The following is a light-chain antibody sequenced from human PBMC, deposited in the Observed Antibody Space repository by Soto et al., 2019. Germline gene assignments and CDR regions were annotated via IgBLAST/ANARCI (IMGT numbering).Light chain of an antibody. J-gene: IGKJ4*01. CDR1: QSVGRNY. CDR3: QQYSSSPLT. CDR2: GAS. Sequence: EIVLTQSPGTLSLSPGERATLSCRASQSVGRNYLAWYQQKTGQAPRLLIHGASSRATGIPDRFSGSGSGTDFILTISRLEPEDVAVYYCQQYSSSPLTFGGGTKVEIK. V-gene: IGKV3-20*01.